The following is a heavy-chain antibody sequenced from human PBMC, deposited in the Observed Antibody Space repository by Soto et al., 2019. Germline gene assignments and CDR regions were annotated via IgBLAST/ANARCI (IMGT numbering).Heavy chain of an antibody. CDR3: SEVRDGSHWFDP. J-gene: IGHJ5*02. CDR1: GYTFTSYG. CDR2: ISAYNGNT. Sequence: QVQLVQSGAEVKKPGASVKVSCKASGYTFTSYGISWVRQAPGQGLEWMGWISAYNGNTNYAQKLQGRVTMTTDTSKSTDYMELRSLRSDDTAVYYCSEVRDGSHWFDPWGQGTLVTVSS. D-gene: IGHD4-4*01. V-gene: IGHV1-18*04.